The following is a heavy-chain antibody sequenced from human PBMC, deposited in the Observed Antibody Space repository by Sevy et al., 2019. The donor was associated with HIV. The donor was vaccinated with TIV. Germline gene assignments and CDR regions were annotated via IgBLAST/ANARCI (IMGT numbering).Heavy chain of an antibody. CDR1: GFIFSNFA. D-gene: IGHD1-26*01. CDR3: ARVYAVGATWDYFDY. J-gene: IGHJ4*02. Sequence: GGSLRLSCTVSGFIFSNFAMHWVRQAPGKGLEWVAVISYDGSNKYYADSVKGRFTISRDNSKNTLYLQMNSLRAEDTAVYYCARVYAVGATWDYFDYWGQGTLVTVSS. CDR2: ISYDGSNK. V-gene: IGHV3-30-3*01.